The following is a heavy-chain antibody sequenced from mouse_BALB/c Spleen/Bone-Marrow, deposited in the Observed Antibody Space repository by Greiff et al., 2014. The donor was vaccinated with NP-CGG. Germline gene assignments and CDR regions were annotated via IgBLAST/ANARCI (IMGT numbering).Heavy chain of an antibody. Sequence: EVHLVESGAELVKPGASVKLSRTASGFNIKDTYMHWVKQRPEQGLEWIGRIDPANGNTKYDPKFQGKATITADTSSNTAYLQLSSLTSEDTAVYYCAPYYYGSSQFAYWGQGTLVTVSA. D-gene: IGHD1-1*01. V-gene: IGHV14-3*02. CDR3: APYYYGSSQFAY. CDR1: GFNIKDTY. CDR2: IDPANGNT. J-gene: IGHJ3*01.